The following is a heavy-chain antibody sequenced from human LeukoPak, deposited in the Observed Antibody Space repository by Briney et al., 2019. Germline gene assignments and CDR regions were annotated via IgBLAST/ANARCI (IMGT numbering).Heavy chain of an antibody. CDR2: IWYDGSNK. D-gene: IGHD3-22*01. CDR3: ASGYDSTFYYYYGMDV. J-gene: IGHJ6*02. V-gene: IGHV3-33*01. Sequence: GGSLRLSCAASGFTFSSYGMHWVRQAPGKGLEWVAVIWYDGSNKYYADSVKGRFTISRDNSKNTLYLQMNSLRAEDTAVYYCASGYDSTFYYYYGMDVWGQGTTVTVSS. CDR1: GFTFSSYG.